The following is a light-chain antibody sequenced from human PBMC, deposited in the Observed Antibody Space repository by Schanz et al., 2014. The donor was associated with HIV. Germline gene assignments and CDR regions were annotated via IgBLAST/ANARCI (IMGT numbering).Light chain of an antibody. V-gene: IGKV3-20*01. Sequence: IVLTQSPGTLALSPGERATLSCRASQTVSSSSLAWYQQEPGQAPRLLIYGASSRATGIPDRFSGSGSGTDFTLTISGLEPEDSAVYYCQQYNNWPPTFGQGTKVEIK. CDR1: QTVSSSS. J-gene: IGKJ1*01. CDR2: GAS. CDR3: QQYNNWPPT.